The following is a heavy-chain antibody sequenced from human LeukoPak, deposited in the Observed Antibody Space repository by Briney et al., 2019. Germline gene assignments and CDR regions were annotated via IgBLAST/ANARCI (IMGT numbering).Heavy chain of an antibody. Sequence: SETLSLTCTVSGGSISNSDYYWGWIRQPAGKGLEWIGRISSSGHTNYNPSLKSRVTISVDTSKNQFSLKLSSVTAADRGMYYCAGDDCSSSSCYLFHWGQGTLVTVSS. V-gene: IGHV4-61*02. CDR3: AGDDCSSSSCYLFH. CDR2: ISSSGHT. D-gene: IGHD2-2*01. J-gene: IGHJ4*02. CDR1: GGSISNSDYY.